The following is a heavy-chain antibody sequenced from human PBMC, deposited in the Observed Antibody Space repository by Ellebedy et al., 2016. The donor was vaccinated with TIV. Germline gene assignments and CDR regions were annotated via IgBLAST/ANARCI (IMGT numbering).Heavy chain of an antibody. CDR3: ARQNSDFAYAMDV. D-gene: IGHD1-26*01. Sequence: GESLKISXAGSGFSFSNFAMSWIRQAPGKGLEWVSFISLTSTATGVGYADSVRGRFTISRDNAKNSLFLQMNSLRDEDTAVYYCARQNSDFAYAMDVWGQGTTVIVSS. J-gene: IGHJ6*02. CDR2: ISLTSTATG. CDR1: GFSFSNFA. V-gene: IGHV3-11*03.